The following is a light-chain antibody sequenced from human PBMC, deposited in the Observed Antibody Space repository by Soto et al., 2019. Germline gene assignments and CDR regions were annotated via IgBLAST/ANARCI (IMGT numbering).Light chain of an antibody. CDR1: QTVSKF. V-gene: IGKV1-39*01. Sequence: DVQMTQSPSSLSGSVGHSVTIAFASSQTVSKFVNWYQQKPGKVPDLLIYSASTLYSGVPSRFSGSGSGTEFTLTISNLQTEDFATYYCKQTYSLPRTFAKGTKVDIK. CDR2: SAS. CDR3: KQTYSLPRT. J-gene: IGKJ1*01.